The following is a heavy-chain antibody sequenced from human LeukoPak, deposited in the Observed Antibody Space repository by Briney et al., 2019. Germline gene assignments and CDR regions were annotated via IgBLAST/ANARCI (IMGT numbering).Heavy chain of an antibody. Sequence: SVKVSCKASGDTFSGNAINWVRQAPGQGLEGMGGIIPILGNIKYAQKFQRRVTITTDEATSTAYMEMSGLRTDDTAVYYCARVRKPYCSTGLCFDPSDIWGQGTLVTVSS. J-gene: IGHJ3*02. CDR2: IIPILGNI. CDR3: ARVRKPYCSTGLCFDPSDI. CDR1: GDTFSGNA. V-gene: IGHV1-69*05. D-gene: IGHD2-8*01.